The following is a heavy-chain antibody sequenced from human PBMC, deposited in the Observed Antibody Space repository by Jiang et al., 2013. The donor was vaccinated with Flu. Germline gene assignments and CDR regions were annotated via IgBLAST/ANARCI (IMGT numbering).Heavy chain of an antibody. J-gene: IGHJ3*02. Sequence: RFTISRDNSKNTLYLQMNSLRAEDTAVYYCAKDLEAYGDNDAFDIWGQGTMVTVSS. D-gene: IGHD4-17*01. V-gene: IGHV3-23*01. CDR3: AKDLEAYGDNDAFDI.